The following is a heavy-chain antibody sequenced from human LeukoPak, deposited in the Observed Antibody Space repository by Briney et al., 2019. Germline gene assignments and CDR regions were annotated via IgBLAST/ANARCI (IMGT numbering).Heavy chain of an antibody. D-gene: IGHD4-17*01. V-gene: IGHV4-61*02. Sequence: SETLSLTCTVSGGSISSGTYYWSWIRQPAGKGLEWIGRIYTSGSTNYNPSLKSRITISVDTSKNQFSLKLSSVTAADTAVYYCARGAYDYDDYWGQGPLVTVSS. J-gene: IGHJ4*02. CDR1: GGSISSGTYY. CDR3: ARGAYDYDDY. CDR2: IYTSGST.